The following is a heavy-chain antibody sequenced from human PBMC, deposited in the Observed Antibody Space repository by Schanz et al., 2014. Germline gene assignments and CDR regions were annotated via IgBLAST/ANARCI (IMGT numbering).Heavy chain of an antibody. CDR2: IFTDGRT. J-gene: IGHJ4*02. CDR3: ARLDPYCRSGTCSRAFDF. V-gene: IGHV3-66*02. Sequence: EVQLVASGGGLVQPGGSLRLSCAASGFAVDNYYMCCVRQAPGRGLEWVSIIFTDGRTYYADSVKGRFTISRDSSKNTLFLQMNSLRTEDTAVYYCARLDPYCRSGTCSRAFDFWGQGTLVTVSS. D-gene: IGHD2-15*01. CDR1: GFAVDNYY.